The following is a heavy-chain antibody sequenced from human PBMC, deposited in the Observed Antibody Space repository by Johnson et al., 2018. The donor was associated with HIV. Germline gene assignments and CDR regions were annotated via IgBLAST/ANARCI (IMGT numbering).Heavy chain of an antibody. CDR3: ARSMTTVTVAFDI. D-gene: IGHD4-17*01. V-gene: IGHV3-30-3*01. Sequence: QEKLVESGGGVVQPGRSLRLSCAASGFTFSSYAMHWVRQAPGKGLEWVAVISYDGSNKYYADSVKGRFTISRDNSKNTLYLQMNSLRAEDTAVYYCARSMTTVTVAFDIGGQGTMVTVSS. J-gene: IGHJ3*02. CDR2: ISYDGSNK. CDR1: GFTFSSYA.